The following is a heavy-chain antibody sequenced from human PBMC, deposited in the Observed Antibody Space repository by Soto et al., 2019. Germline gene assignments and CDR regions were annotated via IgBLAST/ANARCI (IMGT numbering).Heavy chain of an antibody. CDR2: IYYSGST. CDR1: GGSISSGDYY. D-gene: IGHD3-3*01. CDR3: AVGILEWLSHAGWFDP. V-gene: IGHV4-30-4*01. Sequence: SETLSLTCTVSGGSISSGDYYWSWIRQPPGKGLEWIGYIYYSGSTYYNPSLKSRVTISVDTSKNQFSLKLSSVTAADTAVYYCAVGILEWLSHAGWFDPWGQGTLVTVSS. J-gene: IGHJ5*02.